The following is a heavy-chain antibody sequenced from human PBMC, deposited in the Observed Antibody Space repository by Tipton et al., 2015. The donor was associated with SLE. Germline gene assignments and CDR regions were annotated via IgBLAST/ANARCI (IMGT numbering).Heavy chain of an antibody. V-gene: IGHV4-31*03. J-gene: IGHJ2*01. CDR3: ARDRSAYYPYWYFDL. D-gene: IGHD3-3*01. Sequence: TLSLTCTVSGGSISSGGYYWSWIRQHPGKGLEWIGYIYYSGSTYYNPSLKSRVTISVDTPKKQFSLKLSSVTAADTAVYYCARDRSAYYPYWYFDLWGRGTLVTVSS. CDR1: GGSISSGGYY. CDR2: IYYSGST.